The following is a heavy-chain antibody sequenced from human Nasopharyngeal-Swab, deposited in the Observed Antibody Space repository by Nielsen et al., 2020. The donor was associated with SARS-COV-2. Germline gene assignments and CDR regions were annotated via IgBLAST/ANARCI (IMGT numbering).Heavy chain of an antibody. V-gene: IGHV3-30*19. D-gene: IGHD6-19*01. CDR1: GFTFSSYG. CDR2: ISYDGSNK. CDR3: ARDASGWYIDY. J-gene: IGHJ4*02. Sequence: GGSLRLSCAASGFTFSSYGMHWVRQAPGKGLEGVAVISYDGSNKYYADSVKGRFTISRDNSKNTLYLQMNSLRAEDTAVYYCARDASGWYIDYWGQGTLVTVSS.